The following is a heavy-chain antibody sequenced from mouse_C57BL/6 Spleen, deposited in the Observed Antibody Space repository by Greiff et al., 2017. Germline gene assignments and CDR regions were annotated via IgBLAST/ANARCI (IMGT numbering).Heavy chain of an antibody. D-gene: IGHD4-1*02. CDR1: GFTFNTYA. J-gene: IGHJ4*01. CDR2: IRSKSSNYAT. V-gene: IGHV10-3*01. Sequence: EVMLVESGGGLVQPKGSLKLSCAASGFTFNTYAMHWVRQAPGKGLEWVARIRSKSSNYATYYAESVKDRFTISRDDSQSMLYLQMNNLKTEDTAMYYCVRGATGLYDIDYWGQGTSVTVSS. CDR3: VRGATGLYDIDY.